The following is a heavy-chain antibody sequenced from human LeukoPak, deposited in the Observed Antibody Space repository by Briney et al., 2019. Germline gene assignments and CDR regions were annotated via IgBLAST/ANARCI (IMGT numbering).Heavy chain of an antibody. D-gene: IGHD3-16*02. CDR3: AKSTSMITFGGVIVDY. Sequence: GGSLRLSCAASGFIFRNYAMRWVRQAPGKGLEWVSVISGSAGTTYYADSVKGRFTISRDNSKNTLYLQMNSLRAEDTAVYYCAKSTSMITFGGVIVDYWGQGTLVTVSS. J-gene: IGHJ4*02. CDR2: ISGSAGTT. V-gene: IGHV3-23*01. CDR1: GFIFRNYA.